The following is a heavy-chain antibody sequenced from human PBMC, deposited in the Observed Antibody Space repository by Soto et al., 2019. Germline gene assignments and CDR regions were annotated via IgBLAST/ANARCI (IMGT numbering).Heavy chain of an antibody. J-gene: IGHJ4*02. V-gene: IGHV1-69*02. CDR1: GGTFSSYT. CDR3: ARAPDSSGYPYDPDPFAY. CDR2: IIPILGIA. D-gene: IGHD3-22*01. Sequence: ASVKVSCKASGGTFSSYTISWVRQAPGQGLEWMGRIIPILGIANYAQKFQGRVTITADKSTSTAYMELSSLRSEDTAVYYCARAPDSSGYPYDPDPFAYWGQGTLVPVSS.